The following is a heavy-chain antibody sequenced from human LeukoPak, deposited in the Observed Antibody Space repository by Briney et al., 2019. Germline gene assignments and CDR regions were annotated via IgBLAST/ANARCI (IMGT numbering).Heavy chain of an antibody. Sequence: PSETLSLTCTVSGGSISSSSYYWGWIRQPPGKGLEWIGSIYYSGSTYYNPSLKSRVTISVDTSKNQFSLKLSSVTAADTAVYYCARGVGTSSVLRYFDWFAFDYWGQGTLVTVSS. CDR1: GGSISSSSYY. V-gene: IGHV4-39*01. J-gene: IGHJ4*02. D-gene: IGHD3-9*01. CDR3: ARGVGTSSVLRYFDWFAFDY. CDR2: IYYSGST.